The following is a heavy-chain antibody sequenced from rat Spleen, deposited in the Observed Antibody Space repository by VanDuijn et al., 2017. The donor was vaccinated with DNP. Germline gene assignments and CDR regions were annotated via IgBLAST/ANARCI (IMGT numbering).Heavy chain of an antibody. CDR3: TRGGTYYFDY. Sequence: EVQLVESGGDLVQPGRSLKLSCAASGFTFSDYYMAWVRQAPTKGLEWVAYISYDGTSTYNGDSVKGRFTISRDTAKSSLYLQMDSLRSEDTATYYCTRGGTYYFDYWGQGVMVTVSS. CDR1: GFTFSDYY. J-gene: IGHJ2*01. CDR2: ISYDGTST. V-gene: IGHV5-20*01.